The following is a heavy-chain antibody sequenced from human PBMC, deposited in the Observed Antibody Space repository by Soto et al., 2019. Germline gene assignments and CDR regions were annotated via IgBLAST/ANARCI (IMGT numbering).Heavy chain of an antibody. CDR2: IHSSGTT. J-gene: IGHJ5*02. CDR1: GDSITSYY. CDR3: ARFPESSSWQSA. V-gene: IGHV4-4*09. Sequence: SETLSLTCTVSGDSITSYYWSWLRQPPGGGLEWIGYIHSSGTTKSNPSLKSRVTILVDTSKNQFSLKLRSVTAADTAVYYCARFPESSSWQSAWGQGTLVTVSS. D-gene: IGHD6-13*01.